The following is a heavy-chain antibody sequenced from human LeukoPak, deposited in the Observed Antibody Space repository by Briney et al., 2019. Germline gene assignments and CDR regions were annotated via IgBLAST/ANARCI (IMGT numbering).Heavy chain of an antibody. V-gene: IGHV1-69*06. CDR1: GGTFSSYA. Sequence: SVKVSCKASGGTFSSYAISWVRQAPGQGLEWMGGIIPIFGTANYAQKFQGRVTITADKSTSTAYMELSSLRSEDTAVYYCARPGATYDSSGYYQSWGQGTLVTVSS. CDR3: ARPGATYDSSGYYQS. D-gene: IGHD3-22*01. J-gene: IGHJ5*02. CDR2: IIPIFGTA.